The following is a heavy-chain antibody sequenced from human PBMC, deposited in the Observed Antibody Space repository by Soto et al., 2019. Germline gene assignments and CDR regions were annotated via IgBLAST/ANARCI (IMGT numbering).Heavy chain of an antibody. D-gene: IGHD3-10*01. V-gene: IGHV2-70*01. CDR1: GFSLSNARMC. CDR3: ARSTTYYYGSARFDP. CDR2: IDCDDDK. J-gene: IGHJ5*02. Sequence: SCPTLVNPTETLTLTFTVSGFSLSNARMCVSWIRQPPGKALEWLALIDCDDDKYYSTSLKTRLTISKDTSKNQVVLTMTNMDPVDTATYYCARSTTYYYGSARFDPWGQGTLVTVSS.